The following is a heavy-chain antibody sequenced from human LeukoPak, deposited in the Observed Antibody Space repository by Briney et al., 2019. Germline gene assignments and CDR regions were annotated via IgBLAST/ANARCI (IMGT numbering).Heavy chain of an antibody. CDR2: ISSSSSYI. CDR1: GFPFSSYS. Sequence: GGSLRLSCAASGFPFSSYSMHWVRQAPGKGLEWVSSISSSSSYIYYADSVKGRFTISRDNAKNSLYLQMNSLRAEDTAVYYCARERVPGIAAAGTELDYWGQGTLVTVSS. CDR3: ARERVPGIAAAGTELDY. D-gene: IGHD6-13*01. V-gene: IGHV3-21*01. J-gene: IGHJ4*02.